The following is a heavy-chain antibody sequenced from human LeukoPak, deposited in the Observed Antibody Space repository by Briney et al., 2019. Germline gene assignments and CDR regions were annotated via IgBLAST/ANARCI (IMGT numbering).Heavy chain of an antibody. CDR2: IIPIFGTA. CDR3: ARTYDSSGYYYFDY. Sequence: GASVKVSCKASGGTFSSYAISWVRQAPGQGLEWMGGIIPIFGTANYAQKFRGRVTITADESTSTAYMELGSLRSEDTAVYYCARTYDSSGYYYFDYWGQGTLVTVSS. V-gene: IGHV1-69*13. CDR1: GGTFSSYA. D-gene: IGHD3-22*01. J-gene: IGHJ4*02.